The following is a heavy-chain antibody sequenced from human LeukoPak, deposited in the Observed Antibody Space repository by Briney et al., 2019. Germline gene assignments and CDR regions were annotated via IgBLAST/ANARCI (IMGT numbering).Heavy chain of an antibody. V-gene: IGHV3-13*01. CDR3: ARMLRKYDAFDI. Sequence: GGSLRLSCAASGFTFSSYDMHWVRQAPGKGLEWVSAIGTAGDTYYPGSVKGRFTISRENAKNSLYLQMNGLRAGDTAVYYCARMLRKYDAFDIWGQGTMVTVSS. J-gene: IGHJ3*02. CDR2: IGTAGDT. CDR1: GFTFSSYD. D-gene: IGHD2-15*01.